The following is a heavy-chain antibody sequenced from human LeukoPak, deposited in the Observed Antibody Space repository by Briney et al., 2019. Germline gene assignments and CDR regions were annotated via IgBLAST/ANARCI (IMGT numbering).Heavy chain of an antibody. V-gene: IGHV3-33*08. CDR3: ARAMSTFGGVRNYFDS. Sequence: RPGGSLRLSCAASGFTFLSYGMHWVRQTPGKGLEWVAVISSDGSNEYYSDSVKGRFTISRDNAKSSLDLEMNSLRAEDTAVYYCARAMSTFGGVRNYFDSWGQGTLVTVSS. J-gene: IGHJ4*02. D-gene: IGHD3-16*01. CDR2: ISSDGSNE. CDR1: GFTFLSYG.